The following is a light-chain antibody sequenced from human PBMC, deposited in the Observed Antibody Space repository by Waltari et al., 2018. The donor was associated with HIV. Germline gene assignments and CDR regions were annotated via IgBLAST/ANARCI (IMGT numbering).Light chain of an antibody. V-gene: IGLV2-14*01. CDR1: SSDVGGSNF. J-gene: IGLJ2*01. CDR3: SSYTSSSTLV. CDR2: EVR. Sequence: QSALTQPASVSGSPGQSITIPCTGTSSDVGGSNFVSWFQHHPGKAPKVMIYEVRNRPSGVSNRFSGSKSGNTAALTISGLQAEDEADYYCSSYTSSSTLVFGGGTKLTVL.